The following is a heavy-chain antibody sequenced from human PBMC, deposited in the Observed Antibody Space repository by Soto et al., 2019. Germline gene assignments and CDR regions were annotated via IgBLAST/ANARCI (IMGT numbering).Heavy chain of an antibody. J-gene: IGHJ3*02. CDR1: GGTFSSYA. CDR2: IIPIFGTA. V-gene: IGHV1-69*13. Sequence: SVKVSWKASGGTFSSYAISWVRQAPGQGLEWMGGIIPIFGTANYAQKFQGRVTITADESTSTAYMELRSLRSDDTAVYYCASPDSSGYSAFDIWGQGTMVTVSS. D-gene: IGHD3-22*01. CDR3: ASPDSSGYSAFDI.